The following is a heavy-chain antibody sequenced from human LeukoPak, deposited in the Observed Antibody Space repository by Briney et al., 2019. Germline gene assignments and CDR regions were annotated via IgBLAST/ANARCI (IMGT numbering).Heavy chain of an antibody. CDR2: IIPILGIA. D-gene: IGHD3-10*01. V-gene: IGHV1-69*04. J-gene: IGHJ4*02. CDR3: ARDGGLWFGELLYFDY. Sequence: ASVKVSCKASGGTFSSYTISWVRQAPGQGLEWMGRIIPILGIANYAQKFQGRVTITADKSTSTAYMELSSLRSEDTAVYYCARDGGLWFGELLYFDYWGQGTLVTVSS. CDR1: GGTFSSYT.